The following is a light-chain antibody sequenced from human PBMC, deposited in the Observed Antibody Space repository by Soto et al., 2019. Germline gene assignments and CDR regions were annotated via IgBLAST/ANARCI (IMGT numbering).Light chain of an antibody. CDR1: SSNIGSNT. J-gene: IGLJ3*02. V-gene: IGLV1-44*01. Sequence: QSVLTQPPSASGTPGQRVTISCSGSSSNIGSNTVNWYQQFPGTAPKLLISDSDKRPSGVPDRFSGSKAGTSASLAISGLRSEDEADYHCAAWDDNLNGWVFGGGTKVTVL. CDR2: DSD. CDR3: AAWDDNLNGWV.